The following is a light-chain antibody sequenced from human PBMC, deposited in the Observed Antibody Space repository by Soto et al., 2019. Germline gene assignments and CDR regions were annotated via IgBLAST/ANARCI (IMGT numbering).Light chain of an antibody. CDR2: GAS. Sequence: EIVMTQSPATLPVSPGERATLSCRASQSVSSNLAWYQQKPGQAPRLLIYGASARATGIPARFSGSGSGTEFTLTISSLQSGDFAVYYCQQYNNWPPMAFGQGTKVEIK. V-gene: IGKV3-15*01. J-gene: IGKJ1*01. CDR3: QQYNNWPPMA. CDR1: QSVSSN.